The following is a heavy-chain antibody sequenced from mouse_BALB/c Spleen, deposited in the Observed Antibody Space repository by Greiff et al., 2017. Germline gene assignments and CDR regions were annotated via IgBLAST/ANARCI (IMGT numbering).Heavy chain of an antibody. CDR1: GYSFTGYF. Sequence: DVKLQESGPELVKPGASVKISCKASGYSFTGYFMNWVKQSHGKSLEWIGRINPYNGDTFYNQKFKGKATLTVDKSSSTAHMELLSLTSEDSAVYYCGRGWLRVDYYAMDYWGQGTSVTVSS. D-gene: IGHD2-3*01. J-gene: IGHJ4*01. V-gene: IGHV1-37*01. CDR2: INPYNGDT. CDR3: GRGWLRVDYYAMDY.